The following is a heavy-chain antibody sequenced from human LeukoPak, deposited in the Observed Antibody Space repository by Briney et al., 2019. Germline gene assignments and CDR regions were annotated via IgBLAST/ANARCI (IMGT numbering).Heavy chain of an antibody. V-gene: IGHV4-39*01. CDR1: GGSISSSSYY. J-gene: IGHJ4*02. CDR2: IFYTGNT. CDR3: ARHYCSSASCYVDY. D-gene: IGHD2-2*01. Sequence: SETLSLTCTVSGGSISSSSYYWGWLRQPPGKGLEWIVTIFYTGNTYYNPSLKSRVTISVDTSKNQFSLKLSSVTAADTAVYYCARHYCSSASCYVDYWGQGTLVTVSS.